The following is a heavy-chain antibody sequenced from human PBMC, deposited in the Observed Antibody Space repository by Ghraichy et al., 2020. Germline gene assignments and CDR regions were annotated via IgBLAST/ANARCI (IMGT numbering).Heavy chain of an antibody. D-gene: IGHD2-8*01. CDR3: GTSNGGFVYACDS. CDR1: GLTFSNHA. Sequence: GESLNISCAASGLTFSNHAMSWVRQAPGKGLEWVSGISGSGGNTYYADSVKGRFTISRDNSKNTLYLEMNSLRAEDTAVYYCGTSNGGFVYACDSWGQGTLVTVSS. J-gene: IGHJ4*02. V-gene: IGHV3-23*01. CDR2: ISGSGGNT.